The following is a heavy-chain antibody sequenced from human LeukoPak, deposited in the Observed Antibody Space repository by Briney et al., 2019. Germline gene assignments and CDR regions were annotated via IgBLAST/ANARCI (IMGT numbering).Heavy chain of an antibody. CDR2: INHNGNVN. CDR1: GFTFSSYW. Sequence: GGSLRLSCVASGFTFSSYWMNWARQAPGKGLEWVASINHNGNVNYYVDSVKGRFTISRDNAKNSLYLQMSNLRAEDTAVYFCARGGGLDVWGQGATVTVSS. D-gene: IGHD3-16*01. J-gene: IGHJ6*02. V-gene: IGHV3-7*03. CDR3: ARGGGLDV.